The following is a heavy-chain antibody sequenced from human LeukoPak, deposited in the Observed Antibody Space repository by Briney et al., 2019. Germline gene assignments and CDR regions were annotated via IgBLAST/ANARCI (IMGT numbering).Heavy chain of an antibody. Sequence: ASVKVSCKASGGTFSSYAISWVRQAPGQGLEWMGGIIPIFGTANYAQKFQGRVTITADESTSTAYMELSSLRSEDTAVYYCASTPFYSSGWYNGPRYFDYWGQGTLVTVSS. CDR1: GGTFSSYA. CDR2: IIPIFGTA. CDR3: ASTPFYSSGWYNGPRYFDY. V-gene: IGHV1-69*13. D-gene: IGHD6-19*01. J-gene: IGHJ4*02.